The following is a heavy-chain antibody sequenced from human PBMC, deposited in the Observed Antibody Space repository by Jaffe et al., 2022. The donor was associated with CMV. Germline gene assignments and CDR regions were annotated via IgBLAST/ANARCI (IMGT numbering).Heavy chain of an antibody. CDR2: ISDGDGSVTT. Sequence: EVQLVGSGGDLVQPGGSLRLSCAASGFVFSAYEMNWVRQVPGKGLEWLSYISDGDGSVTTSYADSVKGRFTISRDNAQNSLYLQMNSLRVDDTAVYYCARDAGFCTSKNCHHFDVWGQGTPVTVSS. CDR1: GFVFSAYE. CDR3: ARDAGFCTSKNCHHFDV. D-gene: IGHD1-1*01. V-gene: IGHV3-48*03. J-gene: IGHJ4*02.